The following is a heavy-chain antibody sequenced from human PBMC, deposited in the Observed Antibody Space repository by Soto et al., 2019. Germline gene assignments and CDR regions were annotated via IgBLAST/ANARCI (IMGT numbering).Heavy chain of an antibody. CDR2: IIPISSTT. V-gene: IGHV1-69*13. CDR1: GGNFITFA. CDR3: AKKLGVDPFGSYGLDV. D-gene: IGHD7-27*01. J-gene: IGHJ6*02. Sequence: SVKVSCKASGGNFITFAISWVRQAPGQGLEWMGEIIPISSTTKSAHKFQDRVTIYADGSSSTVHMELRSLKSEDTAIYFCAKKLGVDPFGSYGLDVWGQGTTVTVSS.